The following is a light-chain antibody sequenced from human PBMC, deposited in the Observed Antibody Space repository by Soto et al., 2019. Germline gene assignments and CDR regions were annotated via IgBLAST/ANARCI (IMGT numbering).Light chain of an antibody. J-gene: IGKJ1*01. Sequence: EVGLTQSPGTLSLSPGERASLSCRASQSVSGAYLAWYQQKPGQAPRLLIYDASSRATGIPDRFSGSGSGTDFTLTISRLEPEDFAVFFCQQYGNSPRTFGQGTKVDI. CDR3: QQYGNSPRT. V-gene: IGKV3-20*01. CDR2: DAS. CDR1: QSVSGAY.